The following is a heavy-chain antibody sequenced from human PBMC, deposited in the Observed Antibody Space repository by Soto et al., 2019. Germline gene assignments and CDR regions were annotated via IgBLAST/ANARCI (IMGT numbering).Heavy chain of an antibody. CDR1: GGTFSSYA. CDR2: IIPIFGTA. CDR3: ARDHGGPYSSSWYRYFDY. J-gene: IGHJ4*02. D-gene: IGHD6-13*01. Sequence: QVQLVQSGAEVKKPGSSVKVSCKASGGTFSSYAISWVRQAPGQWLEWMGGIIPIFGTANYAQKFQGRVTITADESTSTAYMELSSLRSEDTAVYYCARDHGGPYSSSWYRYFDYWGQGTLVTVSS. V-gene: IGHV1-69*01.